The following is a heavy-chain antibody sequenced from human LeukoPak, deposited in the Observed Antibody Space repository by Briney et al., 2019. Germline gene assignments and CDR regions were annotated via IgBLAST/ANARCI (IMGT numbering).Heavy chain of an antibody. Sequence: ASVKVSCKASGGTFSSYAISWVRQAPGQGLEWMGGIIPIFGTANYAQKFQGRVTITTDESTSTAYMELSSLRSEDTAVYYCARSPERLGYCSSTSCYSFFDYWGQGTLVTVSS. CDR3: ARSPERLGYCSSTSCYSFFDY. V-gene: IGHV1-69*05. CDR2: IIPIFGTA. D-gene: IGHD2-2*01. J-gene: IGHJ4*02. CDR1: GGTFSSYA.